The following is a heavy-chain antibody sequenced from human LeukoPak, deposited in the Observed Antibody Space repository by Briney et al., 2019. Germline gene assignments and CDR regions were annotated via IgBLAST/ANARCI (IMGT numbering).Heavy chain of an antibody. V-gene: IGHV3-7*04. CDR3: TRVGYIDEGIDY. CDR1: GFTFNNAY. Sequence: GGSLRLSCAASGFTFNNAYMSWVRQAPGKGLEWVANIKQDGSKKSYVDSVKGRFTISRDNAKNSLYLQMNSLRAEDTAIYYCTRVGYIDEGIDYWGQGTLVTVSS. J-gene: IGHJ4*02. D-gene: IGHD5-24*01. CDR2: IKQDGSKK.